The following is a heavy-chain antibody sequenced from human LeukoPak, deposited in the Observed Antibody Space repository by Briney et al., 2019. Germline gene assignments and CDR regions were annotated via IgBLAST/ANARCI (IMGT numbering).Heavy chain of an antibody. CDR1: GFTFSFYG. CDR3: ATGGAFYYGH. Sequence: GGSLRLSCAASGFTFSFYGMHWVRQAPGKGLEWVAVAYTDGNTRYYADSVNGRFTVSKDISQNTLYLQMSSLRAEDTAVYYCATGGAFYYGHWGQGTLVTVSS. CDR2: AYTDGNTR. J-gene: IGHJ4*02. V-gene: IGHV3-33*01. D-gene: IGHD3-22*01.